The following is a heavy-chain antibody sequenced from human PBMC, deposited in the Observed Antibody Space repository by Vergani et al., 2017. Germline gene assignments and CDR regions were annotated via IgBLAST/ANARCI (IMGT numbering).Heavy chain of an antibody. CDR2: IWYDGSNK. J-gene: IGHJ5*01. V-gene: IGHV3-33*01. CDR3: ARWGNVKRLDS. D-gene: IGHD1-26*01. CDR1: GFTFSSHG. Sequence: QVQLVESEGGVVQPGRSLTLSCVASGFTFSSHGMHWVSQAPGKGLEWVAVIWYDGSNKYYGDSVKGRFTISRDNSKNTLYLQMNSLRVEDTAVYYCARWGNVKRLDSWGQGTLVTVSS.